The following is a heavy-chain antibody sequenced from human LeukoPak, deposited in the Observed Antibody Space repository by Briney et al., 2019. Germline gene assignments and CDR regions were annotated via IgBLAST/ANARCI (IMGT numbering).Heavy chain of an antibody. CDR1: GFTVSSNY. V-gene: IGHV3-23*01. J-gene: IGHJ4*02. D-gene: IGHD3-3*01. CDR2: INFSGDNRGDNT. Sequence: GGSLRLSCAASGFTVSSNYMSWVRQAPGKGLEWVSGINFSGDNRGDNTYYADSVRGRFSISRDNSQNTVFLQMNSLRVEDTAAYYCVATFTVFGVVSTIEWGQGTLVTVSS. CDR3: VATFTVFGVVSTIE.